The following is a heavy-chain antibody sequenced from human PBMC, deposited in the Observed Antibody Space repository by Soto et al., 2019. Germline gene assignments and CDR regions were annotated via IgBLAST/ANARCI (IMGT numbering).Heavy chain of an antibody. Sequence: QVQLQESGPGLVKPSETLSLTCSVSGGSVSNASFYWTWIRQAPGTGLEYIGYIFYTGVTNYNPSLSSRVTMSLDTSKNHFSLKLNSMPAADTAVYYCVRVLDSSWYADLWGRGTLVTVSS. V-gene: IGHV4-61*03. D-gene: IGHD3-22*01. J-gene: IGHJ2*01. CDR2: IFYTGVT. CDR3: VRVLDSSWYADL. CDR1: GGSVSNASFY.